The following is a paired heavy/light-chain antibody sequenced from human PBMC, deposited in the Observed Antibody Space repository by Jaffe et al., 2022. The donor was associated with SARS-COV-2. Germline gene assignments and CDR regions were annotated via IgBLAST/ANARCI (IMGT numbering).Light chain of an antibody. J-gene: IGKJ4*01. V-gene: IGKV1-39*01. CDR2: AAS. CDR3: QQSFSSPLS. CDR1: QSVSLY. Sequence: DIQMTQSPSSLSASVGDRVSITCRASQSVSLYLNWYQQKPGKAPKLLIYAASGLQNEVPSRFSGSGSGTHFTLTISSLQPEDFATYYCQQSFSSPLSFGGGTKVEIK.
Heavy chain of an antibody. CDR3: VKDALDTSSWIYNWFDP. V-gene: IGHV3-23*01. J-gene: IGHJ5*02. Sequence: EVQLLESGGGLVQPGGSLRLSCAASGFTFSTNAMSWVRQAPGKGLEWVSGISTSGFGTYYADSVKGRFTISRDVSKSTLYLQMNSLRAEDTAVYYCVKDALDTSSWIYNWFDPWGQGTPVTVSS. CDR2: ISTSGFGT. D-gene: IGHD6-13*01. CDR1: GFTFSTNA.